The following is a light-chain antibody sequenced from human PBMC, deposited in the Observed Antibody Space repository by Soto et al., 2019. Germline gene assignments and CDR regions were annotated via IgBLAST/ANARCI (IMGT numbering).Light chain of an antibody. V-gene: IGLV2-14*01. Sequence: QSVLTQPASVSGSPGQSITISCTGTSSDVGAYSYVSWYQQHPGKAPKLIIYDVSDRPSGISNRFSGSKSDNTASLTISGLQAEDEAEYYCSSYTSSSTLYVFGTGTKLTVL. CDR2: DVS. J-gene: IGLJ1*01. CDR3: SSYTSSSTLYV. CDR1: SSDVGAYSY.